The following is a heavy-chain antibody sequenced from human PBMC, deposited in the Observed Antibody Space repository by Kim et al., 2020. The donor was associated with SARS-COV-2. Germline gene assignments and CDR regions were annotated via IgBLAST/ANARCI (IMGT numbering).Heavy chain of an antibody. Sequence: ASVKVSCKASGYTFTSYGISWVRQAPGQGLEWMGWISAYTGNTNYAQKLQGRVTMTTDTSTSTAYMELRSLRSDDTAVYYCARDRAMVRGVIITNGGFDYWGQGTLVTVSS. D-gene: IGHD3-10*01. CDR1: GYTFTSYG. CDR2: ISAYTGNT. V-gene: IGHV1-18*01. J-gene: IGHJ4*02. CDR3: ARDRAMVRGVIITNGGFDY.